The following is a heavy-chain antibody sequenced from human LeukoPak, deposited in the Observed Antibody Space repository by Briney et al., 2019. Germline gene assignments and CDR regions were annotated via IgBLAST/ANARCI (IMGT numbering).Heavy chain of an antibody. D-gene: IGHD2-21*01. CDR1: GFPFNAYW. CDR2: IRRKTDGETT. CDR3: VTDLVIKGYFDY. V-gene: IGHV3-15*01. J-gene: IGHJ4*02. Sequence: PGGSLRLSCAASGFPFNAYWMTWVRQVPGKGLEWVGRIRRKTDGETTDHAAPVKGRFTISRDDSKNTLYLQMNSLKTEDTAVYYCVTDLVIKGYFDYWGQGALVTVSS.